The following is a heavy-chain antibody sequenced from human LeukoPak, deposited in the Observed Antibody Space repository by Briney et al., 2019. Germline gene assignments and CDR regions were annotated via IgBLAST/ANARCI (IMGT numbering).Heavy chain of an antibody. CDR2: VFDSGST. D-gene: IGHD6-13*01. Sequence: SETLSLTCTVSGGSISNYWWSWIRQPPGKGLEWIGYVFDSGSTNYNPSLKSRVTISVDTSKKQFSLKVSSVTAADTAVYYCARGHSSSWNYLDYWGQGTLVTVSS. J-gene: IGHJ4*02. V-gene: IGHV4-59*01. CDR1: GGSISNYW. CDR3: ARGHSSSWNYLDY.